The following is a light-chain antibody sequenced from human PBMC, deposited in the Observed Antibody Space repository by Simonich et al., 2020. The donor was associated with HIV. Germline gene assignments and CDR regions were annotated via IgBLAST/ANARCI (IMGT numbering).Light chain of an antibody. V-gene: IGKV1-13*02. CDR1: QGMSRA. Sequence: AIQLTQSPSSLSASVGDRVTITCRASQGMSRALSWYQQKPAKAPKLLIYDASSLESWVPSRCSGSGSGTDLTLTTSSLQPEDFVTYYCQQFNSYPQAFGQGTRLEIK. J-gene: IGKJ5*01. CDR3: QQFNSYPQA. CDR2: DAS.